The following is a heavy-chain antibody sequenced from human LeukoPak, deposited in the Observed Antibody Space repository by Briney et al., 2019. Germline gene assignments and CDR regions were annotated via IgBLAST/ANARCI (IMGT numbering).Heavy chain of an antibody. V-gene: IGHV3-7*01. CDR3: ARDGWIAARFVDY. Sequence: AGGSLRLSCAASGFTFSSYSMSWVRQAPGKGLEWVANIKQDVNEKFYVDSVKGRFTISRDNAKNSLYLQMNSLGAGDTAVYYCARDGWIAARFVDYWGQGTLVTVSS. D-gene: IGHD6-6*01. J-gene: IGHJ4*02. CDR1: GFTFSSYS. CDR2: IKQDVNEK.